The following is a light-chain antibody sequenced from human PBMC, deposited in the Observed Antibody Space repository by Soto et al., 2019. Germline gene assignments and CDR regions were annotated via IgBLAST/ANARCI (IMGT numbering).Light chain of an antibody. CDR3: QQYSSYPYT. CDR1: QSISSW. V-gene: IGKV1-5*03. J-gene: IGKJ2*01. Sequence: DIQMTQSPSTLSASVGDRVTITCRASQSISSWLAWYQQKPGTAPKLLIYKASSLQSGVPSRFSGSGSGTKFTLTISSLQPDDFATYSCQQYSSYPYTFGQGTKLEIK. CDR2: KAS.